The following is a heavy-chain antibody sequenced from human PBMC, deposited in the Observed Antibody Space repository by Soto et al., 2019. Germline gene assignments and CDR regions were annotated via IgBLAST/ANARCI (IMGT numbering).Heavy chain of an antibody. CDR1: GYTFTGYY. D-gene: IGHD6-13*01. J-gene: IGHJ6*02. Sequence: GASVKVSCKASGYTFTGYYMHWVRQAPGQGLEWRGWINPNSGGTNYAQKFQGRVTMTRDTSISTAYMKLSRLRSDDTAVYYCARDMVGIALQGSYYYYGMDVWGQGTKVTVSS. CDR3: ARDMVGIALQGSYYYYGMDV. V-gene: IGHV1-2*02. CDR2: INPNSGGT.